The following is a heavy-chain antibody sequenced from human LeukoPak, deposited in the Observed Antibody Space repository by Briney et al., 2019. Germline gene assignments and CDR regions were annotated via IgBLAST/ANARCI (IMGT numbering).Heavy chain of an antibody. CDR1: GFTFSSYW. J-gene: IGHJ4*02. Sequence: GGSLRPSCAASGFTFSSYWMSWVRQAPGKGLEWVANIKQDGSEKYYVDSVKGRFTISRDNAKNSLYLQMNSLRAEDTAVYYCARDNWNYEVSYYFDYWGQGTLVTVSS. CDR2: IKQDGSEK. V-gene: IGHV3-7*01. CDR3: ARDNWNYEVSYYFDY. D-gene: IGHD1-7*01.